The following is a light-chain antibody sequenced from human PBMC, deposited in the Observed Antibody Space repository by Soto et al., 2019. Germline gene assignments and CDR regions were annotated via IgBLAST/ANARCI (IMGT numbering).Light chain of an antibody. J-gene: IGLJ7*01. V-gene: IGLV2-14*01. CDR3: NSYSSSSTPVV. Sequence: QSALTQPASVSGSPGQSITLSCTGTSSDLDIYNYVSWYQQHPGKAPKLLIYEVSNRPSGVSNRFSGSKSGNTASLTISGLQAEDEAEYYCNSYSSSSTPVVFGGGTQLTVL. CDR2: EVS. CDR1: SSDLDIYNY.